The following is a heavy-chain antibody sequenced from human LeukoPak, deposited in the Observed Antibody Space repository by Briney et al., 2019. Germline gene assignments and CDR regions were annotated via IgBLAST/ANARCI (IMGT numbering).Heavy chain of an antibody. J-gene: IGHJ3*02. Sequence: ASVNVSCTASGYTFTSYVINWVRQAPGQGLEWMGWISAYNGNTNYAQKLQGRVTMTTDTSTSTAYMELRSLRSDDTAVYYCAREVAGTGDDAFDIWGQGTMVTVSS. V-gene: IGHV1-18*01. CDR1: GYTFTSYV. CDR2: ISAYNGNT. D-gene: IGHD6-19*01. CDR3: AREVAGTGDDAFDI.